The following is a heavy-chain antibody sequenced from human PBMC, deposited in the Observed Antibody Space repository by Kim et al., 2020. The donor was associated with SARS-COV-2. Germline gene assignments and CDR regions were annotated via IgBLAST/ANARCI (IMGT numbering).Heavy chain of an antibody. V-gene: IGHV4-61*01. J-gene: IGHJ4*02. CDR2: IYYRGST. D-gene: IGHD5-12*01. Sequence: SETLSLTCTVSGGSVSGTYYWTWIRQPPGKGLEWIGYIYYRGSTNYNPSLKSRVTISVDKSKNQFSLKLSSVTAADTAVYYCARSEEYTGYDSTDYYDYWGQGTLVTVSS. CDR1: GGSVSGTYY. CDR3: ARSEEYTGYDSTDYYDY.